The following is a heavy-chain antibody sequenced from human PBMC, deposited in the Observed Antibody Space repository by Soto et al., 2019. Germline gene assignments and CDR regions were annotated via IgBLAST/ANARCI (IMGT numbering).Heavy chain of an antibody. CDR2: ISGNGAGT. CDR3: AKRDRNWPFDY. D-gene: IGHD1-1*01. V-gene: IGHV3-23*01. Sequence: EVQLLESGGGLVQPGGSLRLSCAASGFTFTNYAMNWVRQAPGKGLEWVSSISGNGAGTYYPDSVKGRFTISRDNYKNTLYLQMNSLRAEDTALYYCAKRDRNWPFDYWGQGTLVTV. J-gene: IGHJ4*02. CDR1: GFTFTNYA.